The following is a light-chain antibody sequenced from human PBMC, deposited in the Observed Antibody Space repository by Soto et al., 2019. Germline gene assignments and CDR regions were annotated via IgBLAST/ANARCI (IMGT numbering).Light chain of an antibody. CDR1: QSISSY. Sequence: DIQMTQSPSSLSASVGDRVTITCRASQSISSYLNWYQQKPGRAPTLLIFAASSLQSGVSSRFTGSGSGTDFTLTISSLQPEDSATYYCQQTYTTPWTFGQGTKVEIK. J-gene: IGKJ1*01. V-gene: IGKV1-39*01. CDR3: QQTYTTPWT. CDR2: AAS.